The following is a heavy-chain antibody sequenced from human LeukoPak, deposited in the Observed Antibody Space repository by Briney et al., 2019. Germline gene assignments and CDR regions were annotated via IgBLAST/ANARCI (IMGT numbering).Heavy chain of an antibody. D-gene: IGHD3-16*02. V-gene: IGHV3-23*01. J-gene: IGHJ3*02. CDR1: GFTFSSYA. CDR2: ISGSGGST. CDR3: AKVTLTYYDYVWGSYRSDAFDI. Sequence: PGGSLRLSCAASGFTFSSYAMSWVRQAPGKGLEWVSAISGSGGSTYYADSVKSRFTISRDNSKNTLYLQMNSLRAEDTAVYYCAKVTLTYYDYVWGSYRSDAFDIWGQGTMVTVSS.